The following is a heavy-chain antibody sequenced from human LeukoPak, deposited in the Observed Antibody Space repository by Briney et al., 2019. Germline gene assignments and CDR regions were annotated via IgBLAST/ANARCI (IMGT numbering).Heavy chain of an antibody. CDR1: GGSFSGYY. V-gene: IGHV4-34*01. CDR2: INHSGST. J-gene: IGHJ4*02. CDR3: ARGGGGSYYFDY. Sequence: SETLSLTCAVYGGSFSGYYWSWIRQPPGKGLEWIGEINHSGSTNYNPSLKSRVTISVDTSKNQFSLKLSSVTAADTAVYYCARGGGGSYYFDYWGQGTLVTASS. D-gene: IGHD1-26*01.